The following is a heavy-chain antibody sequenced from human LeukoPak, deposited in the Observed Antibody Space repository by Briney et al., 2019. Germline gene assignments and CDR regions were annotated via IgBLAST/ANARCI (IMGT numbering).Heavy chain of an antibody. Sequence: SQTLSLTCAISGDSVSSNSAAWNWIRQSPSRGLEWLGWTYYRSKWYNDYAVSVKSRITINPDTSKNQFSLQLNSGTPEDTAVYYCARDDVPSPSISSSWYNWFDPWGQGTLVTVSS. CDR3: ARDDVPSPSISSSWYNWFDP. J-gene: IGHJ5*02. V-gene: IGHV6-1*01. CDR1: GDSVSSNSAA. D-gene: IGHD6-13*01. CDR2: TYYRSKWYN.